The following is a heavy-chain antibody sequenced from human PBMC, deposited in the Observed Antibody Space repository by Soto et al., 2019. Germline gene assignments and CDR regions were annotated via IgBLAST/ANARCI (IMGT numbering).Heavy chain of an antibody. CDR2: IDPSDSYT. CDR3: AGESSSSWPNYGMDV. Sequence: GESLKISCKGSGYSFTSYWISWVRQMPGKGLEWMGRIDPSDSYTNYSPSFQGHVTISADKSISTAYLQWSSLKASDTAMYYCAGESSSSWPNYGMDVWGQGATVTVSS. V-gene: IGHV5-10-1*01. CDR1: GYSFTSYW. D-gene: IGHD6-13*01. J-gene: IGHJ6*02.